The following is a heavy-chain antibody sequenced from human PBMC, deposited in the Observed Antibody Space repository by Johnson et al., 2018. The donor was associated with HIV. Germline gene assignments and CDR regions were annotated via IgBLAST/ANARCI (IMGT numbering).Heavy chain of an antibody. D-gene: IGHD3-10*01. J-gene: IGHJ3*02. CDR1: GFAVSKNY. CDR3: TTMSALWFGDIHVFGDGFDI. V-gene: IGHV3-66*01. CDR2: IYSGGNT. Sequence: VQLVESGGGVVQTGGSLRLSCAASGFAVSKNYLTWVRQAPGKGLEWVSIIYSGGNTYYADSVKGRFTISRDNSKNSLFLQMNSLKTEDTAMYYCTTMSALWFGDIHVFGDGFDIWGQGTMVTVSS.